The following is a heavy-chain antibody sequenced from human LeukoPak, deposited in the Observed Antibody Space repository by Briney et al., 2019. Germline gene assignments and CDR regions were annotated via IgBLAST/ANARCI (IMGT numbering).Heavy chain of an antibody. D-gene: IGHD3-3*01. V-gene: IGHV4-34*01. CDR3: ARAKITIFGVVIIPPYFDY. CDR1: GGSFSGYY. J-gene: IGHJ4*02. CDR2: INHSGST. Sequence: PSETLSLTCAVYGGSFSGYYWSWIRQPPGKGLEWIGEINHSGSTNYNPSLKSRVTISVDTSKNQFSLKLSSVTAADTAVYYCARAKITIFGVVIIPPYFDYWGQGTLVTVSS.